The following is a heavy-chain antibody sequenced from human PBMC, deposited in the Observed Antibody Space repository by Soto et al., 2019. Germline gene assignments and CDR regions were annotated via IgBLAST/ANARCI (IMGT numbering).Heavy chain of an antibody. CDR3: ARVGYYYDSSGYYLCFDY. CDR1: GYTFTSYD. J-gene: IGHJ4*02. D-gene: IGHD3-22*01. CDR2: MNPNSGNT. V-gene: IGHV1-8*01. Sequence: QVQLVQSGAEVKKPGASVKVSCKASGYTFTSYDINWVRQATGQGLEWMGWMNPNSGNTGYAQKFQGRATMTRNTSISTAYMELISLRSEDTAVYYCARVGYYYDSSGYYLCFDYWGQGTLVTVSS.